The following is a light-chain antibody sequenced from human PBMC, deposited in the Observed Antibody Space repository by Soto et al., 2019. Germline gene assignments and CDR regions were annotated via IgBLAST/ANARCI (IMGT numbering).Light chain of an antibody. CDR1: QSVSSSY. J-gene: IGKJ2*01. V-gene: IGKV3-20*01. CDR2: GAS. Sequence: EIVLTQSPGTLSLSPGERATLSCRASQSVSSSYLAWYQQKPGQAPRLLIYGASGRATGIPDRFSGSGSGTDCTLTISSLEPEDFAVYYCQQYGSSPLYTFGQGTKLEIK. CDR3: QQYGSSPLYT.